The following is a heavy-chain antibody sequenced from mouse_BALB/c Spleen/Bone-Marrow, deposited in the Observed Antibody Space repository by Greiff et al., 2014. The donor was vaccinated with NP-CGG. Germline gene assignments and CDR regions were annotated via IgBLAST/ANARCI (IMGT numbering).Heavy chain of an antibody. CDR3: ARHAACVQTEVAFVY. D-gene: IGHD1-2*01. J-gene: IGHJ3*01. CDR2: ISGGGSYT. CDR1: GFSFNSYG. Sequence: EVKLVESGGGLVKSGGSLKLSCAASGFSFNSYGMSWVRQTPEERLEWVATISGGGSYTFYPDSVKGRFTISRDNAKNNLFLQMSSLRSEDTALYYCARHAACVQTEVAFVYWGQGTLVTVSA. V-gene: IGHV5-9-2*01.